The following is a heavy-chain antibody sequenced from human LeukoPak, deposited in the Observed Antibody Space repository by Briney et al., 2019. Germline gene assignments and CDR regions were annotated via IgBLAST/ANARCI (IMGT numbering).Heavy chain of an antibody. CDR1: GFTFSAYS. V-gene: IGHV3-48*02. Sequence: PGGSLRLSCATSGFTFSAYSMIWVRQTPGKGLECLSYITSSSDSIHYADSVRGRFTVSRDNAKNSLYLQMNSLRDEDTAVYYCARDPGYSRPSSYDYFDHWGQGTLATVSS. D-gene: IGHD1-26*01. CDR2: ITSSSDSI. J-gene: IGHJ4*02. CDR3: ARDPGYSRPSSYDYFDH.